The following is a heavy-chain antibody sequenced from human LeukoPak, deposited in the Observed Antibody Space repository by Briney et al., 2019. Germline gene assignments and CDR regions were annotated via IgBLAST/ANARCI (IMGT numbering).Heavy chain of an antibody. CDR2: ISYDGSNK. V-gene: IGHV3-30-3*01. Sequence: GRSLRLSCAASGFTFSSYAMHWVRQAPGKGLEWVAVISYDGSNKYYADSVKGRFTISRDNSKNTLLLQMNSLRAEDTAVYYCARDAAHHCTNGVCSVDYWGQGTLVTVSS. CDR3: ARDAAHHCTNGVCSVDY. J-gene: IGHJ4*02. D-gene: IGHD2-8*01. CDR1: GFTFSSYA.